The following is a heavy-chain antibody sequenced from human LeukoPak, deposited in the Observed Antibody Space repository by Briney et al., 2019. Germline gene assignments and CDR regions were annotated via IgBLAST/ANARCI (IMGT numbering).Heavy chain of an antibody. J-gene: IGHJ4*02. D-gene: IGHD3-22*01. Sequence: GGSLRLSCAASGFTFSSYGMHWVRQAPGKGLEWVAVISYDGSNKYYADSVNGRFTISRDNSKNTLYLQMNSLRAEDTAVYYCAKDRISGATFLAGTMIVVVGSLDYWGQGTLVTASS. V-gene: IGHV3-30*18. CDR1: GFTFSSYG. CDR2: ISYDGSNK. CDR3: AKDRISGATFLAGTMIVVVGSLDY.